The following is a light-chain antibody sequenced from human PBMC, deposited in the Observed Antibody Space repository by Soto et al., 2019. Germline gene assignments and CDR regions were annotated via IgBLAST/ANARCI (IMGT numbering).Light chain of an antibody. CDR2: DAS. Sequence: EIVLTQSPATLSLSPGERATLSCRASQSVSSYLGWYQQKPGQAPRLLIYDASNRATGIPARFSGGGSGTDSTLTISSLEHEDFAVYYCQQRSHSPRTFGQGTKVEIK. CDR1: QSVSSY. CDR3: QQRSHSPRT. V-gene: IGKV3-11*01. J-gene: IGKJ1*01.